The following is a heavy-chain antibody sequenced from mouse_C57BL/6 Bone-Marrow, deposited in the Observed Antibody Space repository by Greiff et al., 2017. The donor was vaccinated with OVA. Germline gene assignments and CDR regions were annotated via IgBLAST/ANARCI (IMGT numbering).Heavy chain of an antibody. CDR1: GFTFSSYG. D-gene: IGHD2-4*01. J-gene: IGHJ3*01. CDR3: ARRDGYYDYDDGFAY. CDR2: ISSGGSYT. Sequence: DVQLVESGGDLVKPGGSLKLSCAASGFTFSSYGMSWVRQTPDKRLEWVATISSGGSYTYYPDSVKGRFTISRDNAKNTLYLQMSSLKSEDTAMYYCARRDGYYDYDDGFAYWGQGTLVTVSA. V-gene: IGHV5-6*01.